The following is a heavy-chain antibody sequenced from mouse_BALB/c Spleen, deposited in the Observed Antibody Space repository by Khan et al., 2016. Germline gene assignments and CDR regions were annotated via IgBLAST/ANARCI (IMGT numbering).Heavy chain of an antibody. CDR3: ARSPYDYDVGFAY. CDR1: GFNIKDTY. CDR2: IDPANGNT. D-gene: IGHD2-4*01. J-gene: IGHJ3*01. V-gene: IGHV14-3*02. Sequence: VQLQQSGAELVKPGASVKLSCTASGFNIKDTYMHWVKQRPEQGLEWIGRIDPANGNTKYDPKFQGKATITADTSSKTAYLQLSSLTSEYTAVYYCARSPYDYDVGFAYWGQGTLVTVSA.